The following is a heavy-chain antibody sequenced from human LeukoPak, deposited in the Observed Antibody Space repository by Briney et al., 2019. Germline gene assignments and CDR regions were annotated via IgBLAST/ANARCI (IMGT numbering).Heavy chain of an antibody. D-gene: IGHD3-22*01. J-gene: IGHJ4*02. CDR3: ARGIAEYYYDSSGYYPYYFGY. CDR1: GDSISSGSYC. Sequence: PSETLSLTCTVSGDSISSGSYCWSWIRQPAGKGLEWIGRIYTSGSTNYNPSLKSRVTISVDTSKNQFSLKLSSVTAADTAVYYCARGIAEYYYDSSGYYPYYFGYWGQGTLVTVSS. CDR2: IYTSGST. V-gene: IGHV4-61*02.